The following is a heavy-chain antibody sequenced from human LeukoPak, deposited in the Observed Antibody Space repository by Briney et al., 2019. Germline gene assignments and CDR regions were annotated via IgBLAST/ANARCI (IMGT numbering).Heavy chain of an antibody. CDR2: ISSGRSYI. CDR1: GFTFNTYS. J-gene: IGHJ3*02. V-gene: IGHV3-21*06. CDR3: ARDLYCGDCYSGDAFEI. D-gene: IGHD2-21*02. Sequence: KPGGSLILSCAASGFTFNTYSMNWVRQAPGKGLEWVSFISSGRSYIQYADSAKGRFTISRENAKNSMYLQMNSLRAEDTAVYYCARDLYCGDCYSGDAFEIWGQGTMVTVSS.